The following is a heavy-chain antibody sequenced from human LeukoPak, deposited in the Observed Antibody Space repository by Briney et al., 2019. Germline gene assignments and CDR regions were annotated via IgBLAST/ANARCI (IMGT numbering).Heavy chain of an antibody. CDR2: IRSKANSYAT. D-gene: IGHD1-1*01. J-gene: IGHJ4*02. V-gene: IGHV3-73*01. Sequence: GGTLRLSCTASGFTFSGSAMHWVRQASGKGLEWVGRIRSKANSYATVYAASVKGRFTISRDDSKNTEYLQMNGLKTEDTAVYYCTSGLSVRRSNNTPVDYWGQGTLVTVSS. CDR3: TSGLSVRRSNNTPVDY. CDR1: GFTFSGSA.